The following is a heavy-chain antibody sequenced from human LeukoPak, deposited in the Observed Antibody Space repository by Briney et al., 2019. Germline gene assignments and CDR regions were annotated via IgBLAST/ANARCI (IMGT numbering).Heavy chain of an antibody. D-gene: IGHD1-26*01. CDR2: IYHSGST. CDR3: ARDGRISPYSGMDV. J-gene: IGHJ6*02. V-gene: IGHV4-38-2*02. CDR1: GYPISSGYY. Sequence: SETLSLTCTVSGYPISSGYYWGWIRQPPGKGLEWIGSIYHSGSTYYNPSLKSRVTISVDTSKNQFSLKLNSVTPADTAVYYCARDGRISPYSGMDVWGQGTTVTVSS.